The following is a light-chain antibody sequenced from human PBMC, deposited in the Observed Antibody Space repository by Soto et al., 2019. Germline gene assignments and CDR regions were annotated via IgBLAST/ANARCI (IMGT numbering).Light chain of an antibody. CDR2: AAS. Sequence: IQMTQYPSNRSASVGDRVTITCRASQGISNYLAWYQQKPGKVPKLLIYAASTLQSGVPSRFSGIGSGTDCTITISSLKKEDCATYDGQKSNSATLTFGGGTKVDIK. J-gene: IGKJ4*01. V-gene: IGKV1-27*01. CDR3: QKSNSATLT. CDR1: QGISNY.